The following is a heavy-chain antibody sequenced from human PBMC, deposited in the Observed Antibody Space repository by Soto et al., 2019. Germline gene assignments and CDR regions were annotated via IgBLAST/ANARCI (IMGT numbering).Heavy chain of an antibody. J-gene: IGHJ4*02. CDR1: GFTFSDYA. CDR2: VSHDGRNT. CDR3: AKGGRQWLVTSDFNY. V-gene: IGHV3-30*18. Sequence: VQLVESGGGVVQPGRSLRLSCAASGFTFSDYAMHWVRQAPGMGLEWVAVVSHDGRNTHYADSVKGRFTISRDSSKNTVSREMTSLRAEDTAVYYCAKGGRQWLVTSDFNYWGQGALVTVSS. D-gene: IGHD6-19*01.